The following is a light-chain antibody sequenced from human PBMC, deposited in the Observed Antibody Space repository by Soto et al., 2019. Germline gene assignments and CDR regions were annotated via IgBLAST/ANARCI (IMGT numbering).Light chain of an antibody. CDR1: QDISNY. V-gene: IGKV1-33*01. CDR3: QQYDNLSSIT. CDR2: DAS. J-gene: IGKJ5*01. Sequence: DIQMTQSPSSLSASVGDRVTITCQASQDISNYLNWYQQKPGKAPKLLIYDASNLETGVPSRFSGSGSGTDFTFTISSLQPEDIATDYCQQYDNLSSITFGQGTRLEIK.